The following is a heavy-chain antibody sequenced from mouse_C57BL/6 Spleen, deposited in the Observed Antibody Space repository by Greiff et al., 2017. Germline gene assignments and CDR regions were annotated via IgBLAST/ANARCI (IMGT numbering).Heavy chain of an antibody. CDR1: GYAFSSSW. Sequence: QVQLQQSGPELVKPGASVKISCKASGYAFSSSWMNWVKQRPGKGLEWIGRIYPGDGDTNYNGKFKGKATLTADKSSSTAYMQLSSLTSEDSAVYCCARGGTGYYFDYWGQGTTLTVSS. J-gene: IGHJ2*01. D-gene: IGHD4-1*01. CDR2: IYPGDGDT. V-gene: IGHV1-82*01. CDR3: ARGGTGYYFDY.